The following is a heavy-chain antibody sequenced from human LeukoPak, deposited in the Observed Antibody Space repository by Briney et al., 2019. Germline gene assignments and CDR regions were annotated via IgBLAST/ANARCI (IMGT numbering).Heavy chain of an antibody. CDR1: GFTFSSYA. D-gene: IGHD6-13*01. Sequence: PPGGSLRLSCAASGFTFSSYAMSWVRQAPGKGLEWVSAISGSGGSTYYADSVKGRFTISRDNSKNTLYLQMNSLRAEDTAVYYCAKGGRGGAAAGNGPGYWGQGTLVTVSS. V-gene: IGHV3-23*01. J-gene: IGHJ4*02. CDR2: ISGSGGST. CDR3: AKGGRGGAAAGNGPGY.